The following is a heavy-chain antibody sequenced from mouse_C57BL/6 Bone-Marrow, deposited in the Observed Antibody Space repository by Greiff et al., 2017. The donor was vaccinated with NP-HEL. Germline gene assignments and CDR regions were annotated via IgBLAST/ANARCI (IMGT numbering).Heavy chain of an antibody. Sequence: EVQLVESGGDLVKPGGSLKLSCAASGFTFSSYGMSWVRQTPDQGLAWVATLSSGGGYTYYPANVKGRFTISIDKAKNTRYLQLSSLKSEDTAMYYCARQNYSNCEFDYWGQGTLVTVYA. CDR2: LSSGGGYT. CDR3: ARQNYSNCEFDY. CDR1: GFTFSSYG. D-gene: IGHD2-5*01. J-gene: IGHJ3*01. V-gene: IGHV5-6*01.